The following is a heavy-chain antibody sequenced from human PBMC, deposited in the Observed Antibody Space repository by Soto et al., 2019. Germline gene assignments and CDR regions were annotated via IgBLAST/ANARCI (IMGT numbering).Heavy chain of an antibody. J-gene: IGHJ5*02. CDR2: IIPILGIA. CDR1: EGTFSSYT. D-gene: IGHD2-15*01. V-gene: IGHV1-69*02. CDR3: AGLGMVAAHREFDP. Sequence: GASVKVSCKASEGTFSSYTISWVRQAPGQGLEWMGRIIPILGIANYAQKFQGRVTITADKSTSTAYMELSSLRSEDTAVYYCAGLGMVAAHREFDPWGQGTLVTVSS.